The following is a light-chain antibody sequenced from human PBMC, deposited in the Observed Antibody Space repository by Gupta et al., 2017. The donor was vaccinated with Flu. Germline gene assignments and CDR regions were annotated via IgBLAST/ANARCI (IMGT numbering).Light chain of an antibody. Sequence: QSALTQPASVSGSPGQSITISCTGTSSDVGTYDHVSWYQQHPGKGPRLMIFEVNNRPSGLSDRFSGSKSGNTASLTISGLQAEDEAHYYCSSHTTSRTWVFGGGTKVTVL. CDR2: EVN. CDR1: SSDVGTYDH. J-gene: IGLJ3*02. V-gene: IGLV2-14*01. CDR3: SSHTTSRTWV.